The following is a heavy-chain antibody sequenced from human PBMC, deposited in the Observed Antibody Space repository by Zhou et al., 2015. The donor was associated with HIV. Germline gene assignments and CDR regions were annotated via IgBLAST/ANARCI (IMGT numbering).Heavy chain of an antibody. Sequence: QVQLVQSGGEVKKPGASVKVSCKASGYTFTSYGISWVRQAPGQGLEWMGWIDAYNGNTNYAQKLQGRVTMTTDTSTRTAYMELGSLRSDDTAVYYCAREITMVRGVPIYFDYWGQGTLVTVSS. J-gene: IGHJ4*02. CDR2: IDAYNGNT. V-gene: IGHV1-18*01. CDR3: AREITMVRGVPIYFDY. CDR1: GYTFTSYG. D-gene: IGHD3-10*01.